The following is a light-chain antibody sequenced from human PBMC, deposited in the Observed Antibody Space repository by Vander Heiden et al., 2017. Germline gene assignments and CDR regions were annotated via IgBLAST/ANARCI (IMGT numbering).Light chain of an antibody. CDR3: QQYNSFSWT. CDR2: KAS. V-gene: IGKV1-5*03. CDR1: QSISNW. J-gene: IGKJ1*01. Sequence: DIPMTQSPSTLSASVGDRVTITCRASQSISNWLAWYQQKPGKAPKLLISKASSLQSGVPSRFSGSGSETEFTLTISSLQPDDFATYYCQQYNSFSWTFGQGTKVEIK.